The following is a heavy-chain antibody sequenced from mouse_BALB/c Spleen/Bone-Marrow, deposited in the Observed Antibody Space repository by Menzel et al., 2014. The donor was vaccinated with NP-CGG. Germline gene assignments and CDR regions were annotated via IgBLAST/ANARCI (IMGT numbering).Heavy chain of an antibody. CDR3: ATRAYDSSYGFAY. V-gene: IGHV1-7*01. J-gene: IGHJ3*01. D-gene: IGHD1-1*01. Sequence: QVQLQQSGAELAKPGASVKMSCKASGYTFTNYWMHWVKQRPGQGLEWIGYINPSTGYTEYNQKLKDKATLTADKSSSTACMQLSSLTSEDSAVFYCATRAYDSSYGFAYWGQGTLVTVSA. CDR1: GYTFTNYW. CDR2: INPSTGYT.